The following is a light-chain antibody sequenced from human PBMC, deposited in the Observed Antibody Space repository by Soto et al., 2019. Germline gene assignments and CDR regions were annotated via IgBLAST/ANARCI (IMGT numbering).Light chain of an antibody. CDR1: QSVSSTD. CDR3: QQEDTSPVGK. CDR2: GAS. Sequence: EIVLTQSPGTLSLSPGERATLSCRASQSVSSTDLAWYQQRPGQAPRLLMYGASSRATGIPDRFSGSGSGTDFTLNIRRLEPEDSGVYFCQQEDTSPVGKVGQGTKVEIK. J-gene: IGKJ1*01. V-gene: IGKV3-20*01.